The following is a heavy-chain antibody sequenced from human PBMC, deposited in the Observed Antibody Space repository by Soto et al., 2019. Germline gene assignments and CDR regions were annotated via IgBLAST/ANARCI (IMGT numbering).Heavy chain of an antibody. Sequence: GSLSISGAAAGLTLSSYWMLWVRQAPGKGLVWVSRINSDGSSTSYADSVKGRFTISRDNAKNTLYLQMNSLRAEDTAVYYCARDPDIVVVPAAPRGYYYYGMDVWGQGTTVTVSS. CDR1: GLTLSSYW. D-gene: IGHD2-2*01. J-gene: IGHJ6*02. CDR3: ARDPDIVVVPAAPRGYYYYGMDV. V-gene: IGHV3-74*01. CDR2: INSDGSST.